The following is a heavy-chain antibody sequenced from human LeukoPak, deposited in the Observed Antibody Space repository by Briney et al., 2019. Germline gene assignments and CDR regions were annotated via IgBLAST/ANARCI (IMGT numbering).Heavy chain of an antibody. J-gene: IGHJ4*02. CDR2: IYYSGST. CDR3: ARFYDRRDRYYFDY. D-gene: IGHD5-24*01. Sequence: SETLSLTCTVSGGSISSYYWSWTRQPPGKGLEWIGYIYYSGSTNYNPSLKSRVTISVDTSKNQFSLKLSSVTAADTAVYYCARFYDRRDRYYFDYWGQGTLVTVSS. V-gene: IGHV4-59*01. CDR1: GGSISSYY.